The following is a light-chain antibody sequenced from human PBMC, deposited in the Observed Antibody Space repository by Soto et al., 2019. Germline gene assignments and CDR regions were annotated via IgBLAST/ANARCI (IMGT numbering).Light chain of an antibody. CDR2: EVS. J-gene: IGLJ1*01. Sequence: QSALTQPASGSGSPGQWITISCTGTTSDVGGYNYVSWYQQHPSKVPKLMIYEVSNRPSGVSNRFSGSKSGNTASLTISGLQAEDEADYYCCSYTSSSTSYVFGTGTKVTVL. CDR3: CSYTSSSTSYV. CDR1: TSDVGGYNY. V-gene: IGLV2-14*01.